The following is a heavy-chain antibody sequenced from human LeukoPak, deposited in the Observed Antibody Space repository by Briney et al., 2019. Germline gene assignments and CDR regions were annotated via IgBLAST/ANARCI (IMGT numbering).Heavy chain of an antibody. CDR2: ISGSGGST. J-gene: IGHJ4*02. CDR3: AKSIPSSSWYSKYYFDY. CDR1: GFTFSSYA. V-gene: IGHV3-23*01. Sequence: GGSLRLSCAASGFTFSSYAMSWVRQAPGKGLEWVSAISGSGGSTYYADSVKGRFTISRDNSKNTLYLQMNSLRAEDTAVYYCAKSIPSSSWYSKYYFDYWGQGTLVTVSS. D-gene: IGHD6-13*01.